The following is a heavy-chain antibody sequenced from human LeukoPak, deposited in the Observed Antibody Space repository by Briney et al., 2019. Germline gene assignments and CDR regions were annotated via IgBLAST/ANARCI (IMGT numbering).Heavy chain of an antibody. V-gene: IGHV3-23*01. D-gene: IGHD2-21*02. J-gene: IGHJ4*02. Sequence: GGSLRLSCAASGFTFSTYAMSWRRQARGKGLEWVSHFCGSGGTIYYADSVKGRFTIYKDNSKNTLYLQMNSLRAENTAVYYCAKSDCGGDCHLLDYWGQGTLVTVSS. CDR2: FCGSGGTI. CDR1: GFTFSTYA. CDR3: AKSDCGGDCHLLDY.